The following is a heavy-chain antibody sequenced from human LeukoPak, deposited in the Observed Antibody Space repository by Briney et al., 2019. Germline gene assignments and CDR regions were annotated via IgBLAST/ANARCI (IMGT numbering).Heavy chain of an antibody. Sequence: ASVKVSCKASGHTFPDYYMHWVRQAPGQGLEWMGWINPTSGGTNYAQKFQGRVTMTTDTSISTAYMEVSRLRSDDTAVYYCARVRIGQQLDKYYYYAMDVWGQGTTVTVSS. V-gene: IGHV1-2*02. CDR2: INPTSGGT. J-gene: IGHJ6*02. CDR1: GHTFPDYY. CDR3: ARVRIGQQLDKYYYYAMDV. D-gene: IGHD6-13*01.